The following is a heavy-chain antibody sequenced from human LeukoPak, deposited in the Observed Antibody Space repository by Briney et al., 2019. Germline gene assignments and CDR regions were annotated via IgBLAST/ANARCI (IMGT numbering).Heavy chain of an antibody. CDR1: GFTFSSYG. CDR2: ISYDGSNK. CDR3: AKEIYGSGSSSFYYYYYYGMDV. V-gene: IGHV3-30*18. D-gene: IGHD3-10*01. Sequence: PGGSLRLSCAASGFTFSSYGMHWVRQAPGKGLEWVAVISYDGSNKYYADSVKGRFTISRDNSKNTLYLQMNSLRAEDTAVYYCAKEIYGSGSSSFYYYYYYGMDVWGQGTTVTVSS. J-gene: IGHJ6*02.